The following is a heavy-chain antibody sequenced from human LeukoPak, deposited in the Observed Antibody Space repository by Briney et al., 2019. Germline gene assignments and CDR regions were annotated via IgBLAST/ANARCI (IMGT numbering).Heavy chain of an antibody. J-gene: IGHJ3*02. V-gene: IGHV4-39*01. CDR3: ASLKVEDDAFDI. Sequence: PSETLSLTCTVSGGSISSSSYYLGWIRQPPGKGLEWIGSIYYSGSTYYNPSLKSRVTISVDTSKNQFSLKLSSVTAAYTAVYYCASLKVEDDAFDIWGQGTMVTVSS. CDR1: GGSISSSSYY. CDR2: IYYSGST.